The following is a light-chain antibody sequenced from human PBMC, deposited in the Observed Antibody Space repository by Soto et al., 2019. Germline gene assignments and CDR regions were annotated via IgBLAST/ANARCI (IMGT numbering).Light chain of an antibody. J-gene: IGLJ3*02. CDR3: SSYTTSTPWV. Sequence: QSALTQPASVSGSPGQSIAIPCTGTSSDVGGYNYVSWYQQHPGKAPKLMIYDVSNRPSGVSNRLSGSKSGNTASLTISGLQAEDEADYYCSSYTTSTPWVFGGGTKVTVL. CDR2: DVS. V-gene: IGLV2-14*03. CDR1: SSDVGGYNY.